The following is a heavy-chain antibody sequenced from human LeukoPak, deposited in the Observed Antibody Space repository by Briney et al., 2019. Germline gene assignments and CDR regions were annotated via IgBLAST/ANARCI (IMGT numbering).Heavy chain of an antibody. V-gene: IGHV1-8*03. D-gene: IGHD6-19*01. J-gene: IGHJ5*02. CDR2: MNPNSGNT. CDR1: GYTFTSYD. Sequence: ASVKVSCKASGYTFTSYDINWVRQAPGQGLEWMGWMNPNSGNTGYAQKFQGRVTITRNTSISTAYMELSSLRSEDTAVYYCARDLAPAIAVAGPWGQGTLVTVSS. CDR3: ARDLAPAIAVAGP.